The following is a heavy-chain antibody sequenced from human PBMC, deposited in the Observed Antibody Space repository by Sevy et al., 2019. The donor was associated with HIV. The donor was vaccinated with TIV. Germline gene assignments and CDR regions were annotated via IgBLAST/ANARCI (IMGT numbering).Heavy chain of an antibody. J-gene: IGHJ4*02. CDR2: IIPILGTV. D-gene: IGHD6-19*01. Sequence: ASVKVSCKASGGTFSSYGISWVRQAPGQGLEWMGGIIPILGTVNYAQKFQGRVTITADESRKTAYMELSGLGSEETAVYYCARGGGNGWYYFDYWGQETLVTVSS. CDR1: GGTFSSYG. V-gene: IGHV1-69*13. CDR3: ARGGGNGWYYFDY.